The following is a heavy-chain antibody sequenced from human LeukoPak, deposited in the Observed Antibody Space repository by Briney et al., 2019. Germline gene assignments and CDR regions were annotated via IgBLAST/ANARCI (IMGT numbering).Heavy chain of an antibody. CDR3: ARLDYYDSSGYVNWFDP. CDR1: GYRFTSYW. D-gene: IGHD3-22*01. V-gene: IGHV5-51*01. CDR2: IYPGDSDS. J-gene: IGHJ5*02. Sequence: GESLKISCKGSGYRFTSYWIGWVRQMPGKGLDWMGIIYPGDSDSSYRPSFQGQVPISADKSISTAYLQWSSLKASDTAMYYCARLDYYDSSGYVNWFDPWGQGTLVTVSS.